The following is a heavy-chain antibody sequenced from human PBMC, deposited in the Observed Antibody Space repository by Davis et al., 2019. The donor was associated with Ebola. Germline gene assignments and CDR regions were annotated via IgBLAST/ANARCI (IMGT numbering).Heavy chain of an antibody. V-gene: IGHV3-48*02. CDR1: GFTFSSYS. CDR2: ISSTSSTI. Sequence: PGGSLRLSCAASGFTFSSYSMNWVRQAPGKGLEWVSYISSTSSTIYYADSVKGRFTISRDNAKNSLYLQMNSLRDEDTAVYYCATYEPTTGDYVFDYWGQGTLVTVSS. D-gene: IGHD4-17*01. J-gene: IGHJ4*02. CDR3: ATYEPTTGDYVFDY.